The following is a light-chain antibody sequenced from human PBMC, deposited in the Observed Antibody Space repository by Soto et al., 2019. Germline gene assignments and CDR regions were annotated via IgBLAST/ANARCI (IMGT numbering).Light chain of an antibody. J-gene: IGKJ4*01. CDR3: QQYNNWPPT. V-gene: IGKV3-15*01. Sequence: EIVMTQSPATLSVSPGERATLSCRASQSVSSNLAWYQQNPGQAPRLLIYVASTRATGIPARFSGSGSGTEFTLTISSLKSEDFAVYYCQQYNNWPPTFGGGTKVEIK. CDR2: VAS. CDR1: QSVSSN.